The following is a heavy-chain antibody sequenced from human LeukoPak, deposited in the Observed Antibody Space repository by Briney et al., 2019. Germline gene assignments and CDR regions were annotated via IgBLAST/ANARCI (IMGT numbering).Heavy chain of an antibody. J-gene: IGHJ4*02. Sequence: SETLSLTCTVSGGSISSYYWSWIWQPPGKGLEWIGYIYYSGSTNYNPSLKSRVTISVDTSKNQFSLKLSSVTAADTAVYYCARHAYYYDSSGYLPYYFDYWGQGTLVTVSS. CDR3: ARHAYYYDSSGYLPYYFDY. D-gene: IGHD3-22*01. V-gene: IGHV4-59*08. CDR1: GGSISSYY. CDR2: IYYSGST.